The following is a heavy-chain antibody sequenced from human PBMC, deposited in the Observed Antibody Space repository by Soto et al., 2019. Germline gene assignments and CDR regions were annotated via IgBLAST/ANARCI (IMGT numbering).Heavy chain of an antibody. CDR2: IWYDGSIK. Sequence: GGSLRLSCAASGFTFSSYAMSWVRQAPGKGLEWVAIIWYDGSIKYYADSMKGRFTISRDNSKNTMSLQMNSLRAEDTAVYYCARVDCTGNNCRPYAYYPMDVWGPGTTVTVS. V-gene: IGHV3-33*08. D-gene: IGHD2-8*02. CDR1: GFTFSSYA. J-gene: IGHJ6*02. CDR3: ARVDCTGNNCRPYAYYPMDV.